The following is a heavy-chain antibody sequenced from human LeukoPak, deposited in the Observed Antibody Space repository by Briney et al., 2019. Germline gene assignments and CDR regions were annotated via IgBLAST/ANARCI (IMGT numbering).Heavy chain of an antibody. CDR2: IYYSGST. CDR1: GGSISSSSYY. J-gene: IGHJ5*02. Sequence: SETLSLTCTVSGGSISSSSYYWGWIRQPPGKGLEWIGSIYYSGSTYYNPSLKSRVTISVDTSKSQFSLKLSSVTAADTAVYYCAGPYSSSWYEGWFDPWGQGTLVTVSS. V-gene: IGHV4-39*01. D-gene: IGHD6-13*01. CDR3: AGPYSSSWYEGWFDP.